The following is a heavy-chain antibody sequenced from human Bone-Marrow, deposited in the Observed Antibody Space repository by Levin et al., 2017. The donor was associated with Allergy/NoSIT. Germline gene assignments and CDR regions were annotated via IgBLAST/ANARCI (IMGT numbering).Heavy chain of an antibody. J-gene: IGHJ4*02. V-gene: IGHV4-39*02. CDR3: ACLSSAVAETAFDY. CDR2: LYYSGST. D-gene: IGHD6-19*01. Sequence: NPSETLSLTCSVSGGSISSSSYYWAWIRQPPGKGLEWIGSLYYSGSTYHNASLKSRLSMSVDTSRNHFSLRLSSVTASDTAVYFCACLSSAVAETAFDYWGQGTLVTVSS. CDR1: GGSISSSSYY.